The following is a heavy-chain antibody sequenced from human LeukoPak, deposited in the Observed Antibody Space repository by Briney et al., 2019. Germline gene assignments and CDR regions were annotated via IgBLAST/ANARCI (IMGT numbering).Heavy chain of an antibody. CDR2: VYYSGST. CDR3: ARLGTADDAFDL. V-gene: IGHV4-39*02. J-gene: IGHJ3*01. CDR1: YGSISSNSYY. Sequence: SETLSLTCAVSYGSISSNSYYWGWIRQPPGKGLEWIGSVYYSGSTYYKPSLKSRVTISVDTSKNHFSLKLTSVTAADTAVYYCARLGTADDAFDLWGQGTMVTVSS.